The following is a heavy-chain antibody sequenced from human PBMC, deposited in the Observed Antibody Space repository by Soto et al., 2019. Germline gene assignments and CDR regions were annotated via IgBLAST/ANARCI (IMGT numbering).Heavy chain of an antibody. CDR2: IKSKTDGGTT. D-gene: IGHD1-20*01. Sequence: PGGSLRLSCAASGFTFSNAWMSWVRQAPGKGLEWVGRIKSKTDGGTTDYAAPVKGRFTISRDDSKNTLYLQMNSLKTEDTAVYYCTVDPRGRYIWDLEAFDIWGQGTMVTVSS. CDR1: GFTFSNAW. J-gene: IGHJ3*02. CDR3: TVDPRGRYIWDLEAFDI. V-gene: IGHV3-15*01.